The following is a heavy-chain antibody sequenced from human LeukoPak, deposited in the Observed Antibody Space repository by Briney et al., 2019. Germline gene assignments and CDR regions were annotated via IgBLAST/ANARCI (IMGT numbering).Heavy chain of an antibody. Sequence: GGSLRLSCAASGFTFSGSAMDWVRQASGKGLEWVGRIRSKANSYATAYAASVKGRFTISRDDSKNTAYLQMNSLKTEDTAVYYCTRCYYDSRGYYHFDYWGQGTLVTVSS. V-gene: IGHV3-73*01. CDR1: GFTFSGSA. D-gene: IGHD3-22*01. J-gene: IGHJ4*02. CDR2: IRSKANSYAT. CDR3: TRCYYDSRGYYHFDY.